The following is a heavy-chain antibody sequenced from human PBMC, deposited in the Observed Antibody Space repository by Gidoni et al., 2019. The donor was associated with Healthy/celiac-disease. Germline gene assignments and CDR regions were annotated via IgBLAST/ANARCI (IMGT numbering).Heavy chain of an antibody. J-gene: IGHJ3*02. CDR2: ISWNSGSI. CDR1: GFTFDASA. V-gene: IGHV3-9*01. D-gene: IGHD1-1*01. Sequence: EVQLVASGGGLVQPGRSLRLSCAASGFTFDASAMHWVRQAPGKGLEWVSGISWNSGSIGYADSVNGRFTISRDNAKNSLYLQMNSLRAEDTALYYCAKDIHPPSDPADTTLRRDAFDIWGQGTMVTVSS. CDR3: AKDIHPPSDPADTTLRRDAFDI.